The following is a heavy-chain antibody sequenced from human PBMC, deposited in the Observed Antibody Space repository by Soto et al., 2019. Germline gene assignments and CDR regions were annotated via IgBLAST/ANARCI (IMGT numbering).Heavy chain of an antibody. CDR3: AGGLRGVLDY. D-gene: IGHD5-12*01. Sequence: PGGSLRLSCVASGFNFGNFGMHWVRQAPGKGLEWLTVISNDENIKQDSVRGRFAIARDNSKNTLYPHLTSLRAEDTAIYYCAGGLRGVLDYWGQGTLVTVSS. J-gene: IGHJ4*02. V-gene: IGHV3-33*01. CDR1: GFNFGNFG. CDR2: ISNDENIK.